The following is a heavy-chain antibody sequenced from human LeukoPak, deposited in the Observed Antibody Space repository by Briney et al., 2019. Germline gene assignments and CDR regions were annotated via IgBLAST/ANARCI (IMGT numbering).Heavy chain of an antibody. D-gene: IGHD1-14*01. J-gene: IGHJ6*02. V-gene: IGHV3-48*03. CDR1: GFTFSSYE. CDR2: ISSSGSTI. Sequence: GGSLILSCAASGFTFSSYEMNWVRQAPGKVLEWVSYISSSGSTIYYADSVKGRFTISRDNAKNSLYLQMNSLRAEDTAVYYCARGGVVAGTNYYYYGMDVWGQGTTVTVSS. CDR3: ARGGVVAGTNYYYYGMDV.